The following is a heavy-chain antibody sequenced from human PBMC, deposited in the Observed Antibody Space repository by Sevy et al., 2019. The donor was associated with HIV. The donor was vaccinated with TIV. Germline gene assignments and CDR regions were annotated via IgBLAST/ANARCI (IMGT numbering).Heavy chain of an antibody. CDR1: GYTLTELS. J-gene: IGHJ4*02. V-gene: IGHV1-24*01. Sequence: ASVKVSCKVSGYTLTELSMHWVRQAPGKGLEWMGGFDPEDGETIYRQKFQGRVTMTEDTSTDTAYMELSSLRSEDTAVYYCATGLYYYGSGSFDYWGQGTLVTVSS. D-gene: IGHD3-10*01. CDR3: ATGLYYYGSGSFDY. CDR2: FDPEDGET.